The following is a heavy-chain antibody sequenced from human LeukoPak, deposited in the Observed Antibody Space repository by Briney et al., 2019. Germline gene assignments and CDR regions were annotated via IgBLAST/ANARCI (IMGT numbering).Heavy chain of an antibody. CDR1: GFTFSSYE. Sequence: GGSLRLSCAASGFTFSSYEMNWVRQAPGKGLEWISYISSSGSSISYADSVKGRFTISRDNAKNSLDLQMNSLRAEDTAVYYCARDRLFGNLPDYWGQGTLVTVSS. CDR2: ISSSGSSI. J-gene: IGHJ4*02. V-gene: IGHV3-48*03. CDR3: ARDRLFGNLPDY. D-gene: IGHD1-7*01.